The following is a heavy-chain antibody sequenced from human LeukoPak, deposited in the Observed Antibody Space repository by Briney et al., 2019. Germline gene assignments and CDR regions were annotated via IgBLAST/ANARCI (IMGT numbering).Heavy chain of an antibody. V-gene: IGHV3-23*01. CDR1: EFTFSNYA. J-gene: IGHJ4*02. CDR3: VASSCGGDCYSGLDN. Sequence: TGGSLRLSCAASEFTFSNYAMKWVRQAPGKGLEWVSAISGSGGGTYYADSVKGRFTISRDNSKNTLYLQRNSLRAEDTAVYFCVASSCGGDCYSGLDNWGQGTLVTVSS. CDR2: ISGSGGGT. D-gene: IGHD2-21*02.